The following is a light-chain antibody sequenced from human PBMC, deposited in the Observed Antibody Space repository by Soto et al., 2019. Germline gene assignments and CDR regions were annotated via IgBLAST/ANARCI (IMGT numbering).Light chain of an antibody. Sequence: EVVMTQSPATLSVSPGERVTLSCRASESVHTNLAWYQQKPGQGPSLLIYYASTRATGVPDRFTGSGYGTAFTLTINSLQSENFGVYHCQHYSNWPPTFGPGTKVESK. CDR1: ESVHTN. V-gene: IGKV3-15*01. CDR2: YAS. J-gene: IGKJ3*01. CDR3: QHYSNWPPT.